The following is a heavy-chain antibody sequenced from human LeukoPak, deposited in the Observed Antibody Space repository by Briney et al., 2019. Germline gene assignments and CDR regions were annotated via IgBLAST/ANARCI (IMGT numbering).Heavy chain of an antibody. CDR2: ISSSGSTI. J-gene: IGHJ2*01. V-gene: IGHV3-48*04. Sequence: GGSLRLSCAASGFTFSSYSMNWVRQAPGKGLEWVSYISSSGSTIYYADSVKGRFTISRDNAKNSLYLQMNSLRAEDTAVYYCARDMHGLYFDLWGRGTLVTVSS. D-gene: IGHD2-2*01. CDR1: GFTFSSYS. CDR3: ARDMHGLYFDL.